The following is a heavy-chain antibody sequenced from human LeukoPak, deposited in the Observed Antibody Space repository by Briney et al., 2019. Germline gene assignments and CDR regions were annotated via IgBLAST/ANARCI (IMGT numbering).Heavy chain of an antibody. CDR1: GYSFSTYW. Sequence: GESLKISCKGSGYSFSTYWIGWVRQMPGKGLEWMGIIYPGDSDTRYSPSFQGQVTISADKSVSTAHLQWSSLKASDTAIYYCARRGSGWYVDYWGQGTLVTVAS. D-gene: IGHD6-19*01. J-gene: IGHJ4*02. CDR3: ARRGSGWYVDY. V-gene: IGHV5-51*01. CDR2: IYPGDSDT.